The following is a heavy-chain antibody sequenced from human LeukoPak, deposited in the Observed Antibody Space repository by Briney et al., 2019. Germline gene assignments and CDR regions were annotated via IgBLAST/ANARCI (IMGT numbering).Heavy chain of an antibody. CDR1: GGSFSGYY. Sequence: SETLSLTCAFYGGSFSGYYWSWIRQPPGKGLEWIGEINHSGGTKYNPSLKSRVTISLDTSKNQFSLKLSSVTAAYTAVYYCARVDFWSGYLDYWGQGTLVTVSS. CDR3: ARVDFWSGYLDY. J-gene: IGHJ4*02. V-gene: IGHV4-34*01. D-gene: IGHD3-3*01. CDR2: INHSGGT.